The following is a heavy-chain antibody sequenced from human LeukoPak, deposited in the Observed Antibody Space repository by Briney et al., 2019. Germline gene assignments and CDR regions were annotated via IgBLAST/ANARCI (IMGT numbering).Heavy chain of an antibody. CDR1: GFTFSSYA. D-gene: IGHD3-10*01. CDR3: ARQTRGAPFDY. J-gene: IGHJ4*02. V-gene: IGHV3-23*01. Sequence: GGSLRLSCAASGFTFSSYAMSWVRQAPGKGLEWVSAISGSGGSTYYADSVKGRFTISRDNSKNMLYLQMNSLRAEDTAVYYCARQTRGAPFDYWGQGTLVTVSS. CDR2: ISGSGGST.